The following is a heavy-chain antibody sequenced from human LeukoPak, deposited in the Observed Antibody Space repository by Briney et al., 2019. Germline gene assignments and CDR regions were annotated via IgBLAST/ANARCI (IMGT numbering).Heavy chain of an antibody. J-gene: IGHJ4*02. Sequence: GGSLRLSCAASGFTFSSYSMSWVRQAPGKGLEWVANIKQDGSEKYYVDSVKGRFTISRDNSKNTLYLQMNSLRAEDTAVYYCAKDWQWGQGTLVTVSS. V-gene: IGHV3-7*01. CDR1: GFTFSSYS. CDR2: IKQDGSEK. CDR3: AKDWQ.